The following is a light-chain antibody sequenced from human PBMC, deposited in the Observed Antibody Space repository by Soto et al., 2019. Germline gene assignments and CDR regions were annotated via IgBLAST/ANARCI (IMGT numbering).Light chain of an antibody. CDR3: LQDFNYPIT. CDR2: GAS. Sequence: ALQLTPSPSSLSASVGDRVTISCRASRDIRNVLAWYQNDPGKDPKVMIYGASILHSGVPSRFSGSGSGTDFTLTISSLLPEDVSTYYCLQDFNYPITLGQGTRLEIK. J-gene: IGKJ5*01. V-gene: IGKV1-6*01. CDR1: RDIRNV.